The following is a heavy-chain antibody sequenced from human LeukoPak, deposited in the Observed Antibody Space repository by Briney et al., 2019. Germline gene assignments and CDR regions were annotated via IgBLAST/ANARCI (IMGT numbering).Heavy chain of an antibody. Sequence: GGSLRLSCAPSRFTFSAYALTWVRQAPGKGLEWVSSISGGAGSTYYADSVRGRFTLSRDNSKKTLFLQMKRLSAEDTALYFIAKWAGDVSLSNNYNGPLDHWGQGTLVTFSS. CDR2: ISGGAGST. J-gene: IGHJ4*02. D-gene: IGHD1-1*01. CDR1: RFTFSAYA. V-gene: IGHV3-23*01. CDR3: AKWAGDVSLSNNYNGPLDH.